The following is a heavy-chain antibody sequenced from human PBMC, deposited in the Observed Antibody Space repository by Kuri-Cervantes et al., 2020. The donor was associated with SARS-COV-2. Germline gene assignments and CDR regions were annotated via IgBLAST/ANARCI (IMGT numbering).Heavy chain of an antibody. Sequence: SETLSPTCTVSGGSISSYYWSWIRQPPGKVLEWIGYIYYSGSTKYNPSLKSRVTISVDTSKKQFSLKLSSVTAADTAVYYCARCMSGPGPYYMDVWGKGTTVTVSS. D-gene: IGHD3-3*01. V-gene: IGHV4-59*01. J-gene: IGHJ6*03. CDR1: GGSISSYY. CDR2: IYYSGST. CDR3: ARCMSGPGPYYMDV.